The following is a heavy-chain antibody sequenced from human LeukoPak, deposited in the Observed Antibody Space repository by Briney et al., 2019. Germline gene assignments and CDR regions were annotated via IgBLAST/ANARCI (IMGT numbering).Heavy chain of an antibody. D-gene: IGHD2-2*01. CDR1: GDSLSSSSYY. V-gene: IGHV4-39*07. CDR3: ARELRCSSTSCSSGNFDY. Sequence: SETQSLTCTVSGDSLSSSSYYWGWSRRPPGEGLEWIWRIYCSGGTCYHRSRKSRVTKSVVRSKNQFSLKMSSVHAADTAVYYCARELRCSSTSCSSGNFDYWRQATLVTDCS. J-gene: IGHJ4*02. CDR2: IYCSGGT.